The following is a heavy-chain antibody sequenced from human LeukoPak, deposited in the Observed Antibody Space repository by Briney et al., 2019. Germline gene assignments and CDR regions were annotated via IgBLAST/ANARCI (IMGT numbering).Heavy chain of an antibody. Sequence: GGSLRLSCAASGFTFSSYGMHWVRQAPGKGLEWVAVISYDGSNKYYADSVKGRFTISRDNSKDTLYLQMNSLRAEDTAVYYCAKDGIAAAGRGTFDYWGQGTLVTVSS. V-gene: IGHV3-30*18. CDR2: ISYDGSNK. CDR1: GFTFSSYG. CDR3: AKDGIAAAGRGTFDY. D-gene: IGHD6-13*01. J-gene: IGHJ4*02.